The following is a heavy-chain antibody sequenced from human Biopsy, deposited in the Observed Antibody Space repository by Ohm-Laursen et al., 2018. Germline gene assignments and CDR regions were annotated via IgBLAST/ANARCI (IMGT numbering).Heavy chain of an antibody. CDR1: GGSFTSHY. V-gene: IGHV4-59*11. Sequence: SETLSLTWTVSGGSFTSHYWSWIRQPPGKGLEWIGHISYTGYTSYNASLKSRVTISVDTSRNHFSLRLSSLTAANTAVYYCARGSNDFGGLYFPRWGQGTLLTVSS. D-gene: IGHD4-23*01. J-gene: IGHJ4*02. CDR3: ARGSNDFGGLYFPR. CDR2: ISYTGYT.